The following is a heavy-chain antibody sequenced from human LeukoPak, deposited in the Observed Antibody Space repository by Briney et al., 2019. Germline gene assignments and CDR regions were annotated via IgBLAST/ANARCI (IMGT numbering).Heavy chain of an antibody. CDR1: GGTFSSYA. Sequence: SLKASCKASGGTFSSYAISWVRQAPGQGLEWMGGIIPIFGTANYAQKFRGRVTITADETTSTAYMELSSARSEDTAVYYCARDNRPHPQSSIAARPNAFDIWGQGTMVTVSS. CDR2: IIPIFGTA. CDR3: ARDNRPHPQSSIAARPNAFDI. D-gene: IGHD6-6*01. J-gene: IGHJ3*02. V-gene: IGHV1-69*13.